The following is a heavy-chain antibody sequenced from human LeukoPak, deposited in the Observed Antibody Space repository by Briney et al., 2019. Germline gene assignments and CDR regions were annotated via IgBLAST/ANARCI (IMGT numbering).Heavy chain of an antibody. Sequence: PGGSLRLSCAASGFTFSSYAMSWVRQAPGKGLEWVSAISGSGGSTYYADSVKGRFTISRDNSKNTLYLQMNSLRAEDTAVYYCAKSQYVQSQLPITVDYWGQGTLVTVSS. V-gene: IGHV3-23*01. J-gene: IGHJ4*02. CDR3: AKSQYVQSQLPITVDY. D-gene: IGHD1-20*01. CDR1: GFTFSSYA. CDR2: ISGSGGST.